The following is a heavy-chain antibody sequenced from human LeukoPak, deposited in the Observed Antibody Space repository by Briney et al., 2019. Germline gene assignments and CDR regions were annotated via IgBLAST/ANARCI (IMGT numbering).Heavy chain of an antibody. CDR2: IHYSGRI. D-gene: IGHD3-10*01. V-gene: IGHV4-34*01. CDR3: ARPYGSGSYYR. Sequence: SETLSLTCAVYGGSFSGYYWTWIRQPPGKGLEWIGEIHYSGRINYNPSLKSRVTISADTSNNHFSLKMNSVTAADTAVYYCARPYGSGSYYRWGQGTLVTVSS. J-gene: IGHJ4*02. CDR1: GGSFSGYY.